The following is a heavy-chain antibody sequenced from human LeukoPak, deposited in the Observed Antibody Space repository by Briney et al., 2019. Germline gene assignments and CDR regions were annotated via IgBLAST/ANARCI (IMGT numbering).Heavy chain of an antibody. CDR3: ARGGGWEIYYFDY. D-gene: IGHD1-26*01. V-gene: IGHV1-69*13. J-gene: IGHJ4*02. Sequence: SVKVSCKASGGTFISYAISWVRQAPGQGLEWMGGIIPIFGTANYAQKFQGRVTITADESTSTAYMELSSLRSEDTAVYYCARGGGWEIYYFDYWGQGTLVTVSS. CDR1: GGTFISYA. CDR2: IIPIFGTA.